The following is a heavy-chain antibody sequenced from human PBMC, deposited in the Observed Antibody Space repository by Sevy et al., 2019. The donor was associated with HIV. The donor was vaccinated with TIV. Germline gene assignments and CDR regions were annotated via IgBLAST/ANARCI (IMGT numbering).Heavy chain of an antibody. CDR2: IYYSGST. D-gene: IGHD3-16*02. Sequence: SETLSLTCTVSGGSISSYYWSWIRQPPGKGLEWIGYIYYSGSTNYNPSLKSRVTISVDTSKNQFSLKLSSVTAADTAVYYCAGSPLRLGELSLGYWGQRTLVTVSS. CDR3: AGSPLRLGELSLGY. J-gene: IGHJ4*02. CDR1: GGSISSYY. V-gene: IGHV4-59*01.